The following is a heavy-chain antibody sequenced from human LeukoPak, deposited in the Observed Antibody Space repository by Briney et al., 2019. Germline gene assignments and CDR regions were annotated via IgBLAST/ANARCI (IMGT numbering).Heavy chain of an antibody. CDR1: GGSISSYY. D-gene: IGHD5-18*01. CDR2: IYASGST. V-gene: IGHV4-4*07. CDR3: ARGHRGYSYGYFDY. Sequence: SETLSLTCTVSGGSISSYYWSWIRQPAGKGLEWIGRIYASGSTNYNPSLKSRVTMSVDTSKNQFSLKLSSVTAADTAVYYCARGHRGYSYGYFDYWGQGTLVTVSS. J-gene: IGHJ4*02.